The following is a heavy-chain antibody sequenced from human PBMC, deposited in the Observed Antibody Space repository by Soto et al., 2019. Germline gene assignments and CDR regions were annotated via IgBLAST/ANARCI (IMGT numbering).Heavy chain of an antibody. J-gene: IGHJ6*02. D-gene: IGHD2-21*02. V-gene: IGHV5-10-1*01. CDR2: IDPSDSYT. CDR3: AFCGGDCQYHGGMDV. CDR1: GYSFTSYW. Sequence: GESLKISCKGSGYSFTSYWISWVRQMPGKGLEWMGRIDPSDSYTNYSPSFQGHVTISADKSISTAYLQWSSLKASDTAMYYCAFCGGDCQYHGGMDVWGQGTTVTVSS.